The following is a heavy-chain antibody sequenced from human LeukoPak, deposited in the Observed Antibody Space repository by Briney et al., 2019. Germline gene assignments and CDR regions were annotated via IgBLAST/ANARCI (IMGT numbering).Heavy chain of an antibody. V-gene: IGHV4-38-2*02. D-gene: IGHD5-18*01. Sequence: SETLSLTCTVSGYSISSGYYWGWIRQPPGKGLGWIGSIYHSGSTYYNPSLKSRVTISVDTSKNQFSLKLSSVTAADTAVYYCARPTQLWSNHDAFDIWGQGSMVTVSS. CDR1: GYSISSGYY. CDR2: IYHSGST. J-gene: IGHJ3*02. CDR3: ARPTQLWSNHDAFDI.